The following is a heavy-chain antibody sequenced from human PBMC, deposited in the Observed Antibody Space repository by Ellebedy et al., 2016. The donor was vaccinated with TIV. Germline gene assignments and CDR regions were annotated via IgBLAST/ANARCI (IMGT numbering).Heavy chain of an antibody. V-gene: IGHV4-34*01. CDR3: ARFRYQLLFDYYGMDV. CDR2: INHSGST. CDR1: GGSFSGYY. Sequence: SETLSLTXAVYGGSFSGYYWSWIRQPPGKGLEWIGEINHSGSTNYNPSLKSRVTISVDTSKNQFSLKLSSVTAADTAVYYCARFRYQLLFDYYGMDVWGQGTTVTVSS. D-gene: IGHD2-2*01. J-gene: IGHJ6*02.